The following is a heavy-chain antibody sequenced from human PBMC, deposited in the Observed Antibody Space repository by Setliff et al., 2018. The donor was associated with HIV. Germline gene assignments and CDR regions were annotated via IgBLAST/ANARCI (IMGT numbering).Heavy chain of an antibody. V-gene: IGHV4-38-2*02. CDR2: VYHSGKA. J-gene: IGHJ5*02. D-gene: IGHD3-16*01. Sequence: KTSETLSLTCTVSGQFISDGYYWGWIRQPPGKGLEWIGSVYHSGKAYYNPSLKSRVTMSADTSKNQISLMLRSMTAADTAVDYCAKHDFGEGSCFDPWGQGSLVTVSS. CDR1: GQFISDGYY. CDR3: AKHDFGEGSCFDP.